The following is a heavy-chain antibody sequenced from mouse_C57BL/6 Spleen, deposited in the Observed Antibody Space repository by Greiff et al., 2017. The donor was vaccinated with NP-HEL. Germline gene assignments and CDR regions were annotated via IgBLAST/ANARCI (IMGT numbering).Heavy chain of an antibody. J-gene: IGHJ1*03. CDR3: AREESRYFVV. CDR2: IYPGDGDT. V-gene: IGHV1-82*01. Sequence: QVQLQQSGPELVKPGASVKISCKASGYAFSSSWMNWVKQRPGKGLEWIGRIYPGDGDTNYNGKFKGKATLTADKSSSTAYMQLSSLTSEDSAVYFCAREESRYFVVWGTGTTVTVSS. CDR1: GYAFSSSW.